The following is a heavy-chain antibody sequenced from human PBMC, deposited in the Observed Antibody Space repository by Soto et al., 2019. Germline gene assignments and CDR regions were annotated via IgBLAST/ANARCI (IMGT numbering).Heavy chain of an antibody. CDR1: GFTFSSYW. CDR2: IKQDGSEK. Sequence: GGSLRLSCAASGFTFSSYWMSWVRQAPGKGLEWVANIKQDGSEKYYVDSVKGRFTISRDNAKNSLYLQMNSLRAEDTAVYYCPRESTGTVGDYFHYWGQGTLVTVSS. V-gene: IGHV3-7*03. J-gene: IGHJ4*02. D-gene: IGHD1-1*01. CDR3: PRESTGTVGDYFHY.